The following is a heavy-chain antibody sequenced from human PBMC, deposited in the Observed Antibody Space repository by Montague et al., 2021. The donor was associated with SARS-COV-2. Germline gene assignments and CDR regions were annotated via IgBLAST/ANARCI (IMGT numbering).Heavy chain of an antibody. J-gene: IGHJ4*02. CDR1: GFTFSDYY. CDR2: ISGSGSYT. V-gene: IGHV3-11*03. Sequence: SLRLSCAASGFTFSDYYMSWIHQAPGKGLEWVSYISGSGSYTDYADSVKGRFTISRDNARKSLYLEMNSLRAEDTAVYYCARLVGVESNRRDYFDYWGQGTLVTVSS. D-gene: IGHD1-14*01. CDR3: ARLVGVESNRRDYFDY.